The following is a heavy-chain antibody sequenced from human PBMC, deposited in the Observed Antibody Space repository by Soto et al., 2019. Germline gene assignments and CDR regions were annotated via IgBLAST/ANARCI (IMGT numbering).Heavy chain of an antibody. V-gene: IGHV4-39*01. CDR3: ARHTPAISISDH. Sequence: SETLSLTCTVSGGSISSSIYYWGWFRQPPGKGLEWIGSIYYSGSTYYNPSLKSRVTISVVTSKNQFSLKLSSVTAADTAAYYCARHTPAISISDHWGQGTLVTVS. D-gene: IGHD2-15*01. J-gene: IGHJ4*02. CDR2: IYYSGST. CDR1: GGSISSSIYY.